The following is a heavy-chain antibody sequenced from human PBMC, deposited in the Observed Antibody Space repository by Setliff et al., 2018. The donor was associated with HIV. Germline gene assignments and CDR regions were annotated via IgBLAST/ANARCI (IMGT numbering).Heavy chain of an antibody. Sequence: ASVKVSCKASGYIFLNYDITWVRQAPGQGLEWMGWISPDNGNTNYAQKIEGRVILTTDKSTNTVEMELRSLRSDDTAVYYCARVWDWNYDLGYWGQGTLVTVSS. CDR1: GYIFLNYD. CDR2: ISPDNGNT. V-gene: IGHV1-18*04. D-gene: IGHD1-7*01. J-gene: IGHJ4*02. CDR3: ARVWDWNYDLGY.